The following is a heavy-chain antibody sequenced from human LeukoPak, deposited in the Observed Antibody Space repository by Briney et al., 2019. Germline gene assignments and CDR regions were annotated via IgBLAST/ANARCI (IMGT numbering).Heavy chain of an antibody. CDR1: DGSFSGYY. V-gene: IGHV4-34*01. CDR3: ASRISDGYHDY. J-gene: IGHJ4*02. CDR2: INHSGST. D-gene: IGHD5-24*01. Sequence: PSETLSLTCAVYDGSFSGYYWSWIRQPPGKGLEWIGEINHSGSTNYNPSLKSRVTISVDTSKNQFSLELSSVTAADTAVYYCASRISDGYHDYWGQGTLVTVSS.